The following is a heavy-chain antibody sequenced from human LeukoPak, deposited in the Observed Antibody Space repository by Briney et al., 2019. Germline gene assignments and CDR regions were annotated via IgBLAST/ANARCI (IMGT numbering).Heavy chain of an antibody. V-gene: IGHV2-70*01. Sequence: SGPTLRNPTQTLTLTCTCSGLSRSTSGTCMGWIRQPPGKALGWLALMDWDDDKYYSTSLKTSLTISKDTSKNQVVLTMTTMDPVDTATYYCARILLCSGGLGGWFDPLGQGMLVTVSS. J-gene: IGHJ5*02. CDR2: MDWDDDK. CDR3: ARILLCSGGLGGWFDP. D-gene: IGHD2-15*01. CDR1: GLSRSTSGTC.